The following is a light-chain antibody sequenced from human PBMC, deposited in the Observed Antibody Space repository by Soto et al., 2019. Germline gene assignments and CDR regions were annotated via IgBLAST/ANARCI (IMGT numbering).Light chain of an antibody. J-gene: IGLJ2*01. CDR3: CSSAGSSTVV. V-gene: IGLV2-11*01. Sequence: QSALTQPRSVSGSPGQSVTISCTGTSSDVGGYNYVSWYQQHPGKAPKLMIYDVSKRPSGVPDRFSGSKSGNTASLTISGLHAEDEADYYCCSSAGSSTVVFGGGTKLTVL. CDR2: DVS. CDR1: SSDVGGYNY.